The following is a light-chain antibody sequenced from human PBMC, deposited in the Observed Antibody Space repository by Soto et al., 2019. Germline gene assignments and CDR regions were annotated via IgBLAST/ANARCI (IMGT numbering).Light chain of an antibody. CDR3: SSYAGSNTFV. V-gene: IGLV2-8*01. Sequence: QSAPTQPPSASGSPGQSVTISCTGTSSDVGGYKFVSWHQQHPGKAPKLILYEVNKRPSGVPDRFSGSKSGNTASLTVSGLQADDEAEYYCSSYAGSNTFVFGTGTQLTVL. CDR1: SSDVGGYKF. J-gene: IGLJ1*01. CDR2: EVN.